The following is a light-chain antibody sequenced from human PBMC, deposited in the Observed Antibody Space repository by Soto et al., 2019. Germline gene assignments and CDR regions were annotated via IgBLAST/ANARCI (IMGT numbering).Light chain of an antibody. CDR3: QHFKSFPIT. Sequence: AIQLTQSPSSLSASVGDRVTITCRASQGISTLLAWYQQKPGKAPKVLIYESSLLQSGVPSRFSGSGSGTDFTLTISSLQLEDFATYYCQHFKSFPITFGQGTRLEIK. CDR1: QGISTL. CDR2: ESS. V-gene: IGKV1-13*02. J-gene: IGKJ5*01.